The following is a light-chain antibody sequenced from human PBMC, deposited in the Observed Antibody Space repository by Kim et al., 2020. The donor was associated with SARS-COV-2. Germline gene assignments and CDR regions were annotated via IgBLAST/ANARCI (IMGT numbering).Light chain of an antibody. J-gene: IGLJ1*01. CDR1: SSDVGGYNY. CDR3: SSFTSSSTLV. CDR2: DVS. Sequence: QPALTQPASVSGSPGQSITISCTGTSSDVGGYNYVSWYQQHPGKAPKLMIYDVSNRPSGVSSRFSGSKSGNTASLTISGLQAEDESDYYCSSFTSSSTLVFGTGPKVTVL. V-gene: IGLV2-14*03.